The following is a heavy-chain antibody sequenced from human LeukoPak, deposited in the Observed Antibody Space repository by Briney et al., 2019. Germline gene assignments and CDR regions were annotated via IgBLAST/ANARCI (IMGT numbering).Heavy chain of an antibody. J-gene: IGHJ5*02. CDR3: TRGPLWVKERLFDP. CDR2: INHSGST. D-gene: IGHD3-16*01. Sequence: SETLSLTCAVYGGSFSGYYWSWIRQPPGKGLEWIGEINHSGSTNYNPSLKSRVTISVDTSKNQFSLKMRSMTAADTAVYYCTRGPLWVKERLFDPWGQGTLVTVSS. CDR1: GGSFSGYY. V-gene: IGHV4-34*01.